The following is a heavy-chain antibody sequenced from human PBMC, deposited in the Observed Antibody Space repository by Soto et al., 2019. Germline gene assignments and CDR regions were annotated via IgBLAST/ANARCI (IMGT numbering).Heavy chain of an antibody. CDR1: GYTFTSYT. J-gene: IGHJ4*02. CDR3: ARDTGNFFDY. V-gene: IGHV1-18*01. CDR2: IGPSSGNT. Sequence: RASVKVSCKASGYTFTSYTISWVRQAPGQGLEWVGWIGPSSGNTDSARNLQGRVAMTTDTSTSTAYMELRSLRSDDTAVYYCARDTGNFFDYWGPGTLVTVSS.